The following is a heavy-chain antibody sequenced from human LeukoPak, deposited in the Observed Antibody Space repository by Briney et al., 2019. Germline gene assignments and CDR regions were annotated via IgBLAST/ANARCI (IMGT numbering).Heavy chain of an antibody. D-gene: IGHD6-13*01. V-gene: IGHV1-2*04. Sequence: ASVKVSCKASGYTFTGYYMHWVRQAPGQGLEWMGWINPNSGGTNYAQEFQGWVTMTRDTSISTAYMELSRLRSDDTAVYYCARALTAAAGGTNWFDPWGQGTLVTASS. CDR1: GYTFTGYY. CDR3: ARALTAAAGGTNWFDP. CDR2: INPNSGGT. J-gene: IGHJ5*02.